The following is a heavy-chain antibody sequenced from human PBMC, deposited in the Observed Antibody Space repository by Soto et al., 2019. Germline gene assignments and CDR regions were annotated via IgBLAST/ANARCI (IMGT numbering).Heavy chain of an antibody. D-gene: IGHD4-17*01. J-gene: IGHJ6*02. Sequence: ASVKVSCKASGYTFTGYYLHWVRQAPGQGLEWMGWINPNNGDTSYAQKFQDRVTMTRDTSISTAYMELSRLRSDDTAVYYCARGHYGDYAPNYYYYYGMDVWGQGTTVTVSS. CDR3: ARGHYGDYAPNYYYYYGMDV. CDR2: INPNNGDT. CDR1: GYTFTGYY. V-gene: IGHV1-2*02.